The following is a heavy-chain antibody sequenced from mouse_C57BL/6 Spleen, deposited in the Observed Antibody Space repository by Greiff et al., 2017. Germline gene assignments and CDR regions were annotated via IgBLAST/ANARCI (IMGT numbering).Heavy chain of an antibody. Sequence: EVKLVESGGGLVKPGGSLKLSCAASGFTFSDYGMHWVRQAPEKGLEWVAYISSGSSTIYYADTVKGRFTISRDNAKNTLFLQMTSLRSEDTAMYYCARGGYYGNWFAYWGQGTLVTVSA. CDR1: GFTFSDYG. CDR2: ISSGSSTI. CDR3: ARGGYYGNWFAY. D-gene: IGHD2-1*01. J-gene: IGHJ3*01. V-gene: IGHV5-17*01.